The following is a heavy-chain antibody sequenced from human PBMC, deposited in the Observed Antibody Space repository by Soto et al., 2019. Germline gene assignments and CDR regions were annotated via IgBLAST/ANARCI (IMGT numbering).Heavy chain of an antibody. J-gene: IGHJ4*02. Sequence: EVQLVESGGGLVQPGGSLRLSCAASGFLFSTYWMFWVRQVPRKGLLWVSLIKSDGSSTSYADSVKGRFTISRDNTKNTLYLPMHRLRAQDTAVYYCAIGGGDYNYFDHWGQGILVTVSS. CDR2: IKSDGSST. D-gene: IGHD2-21*01. V-gene: IGHV3-74*01. CDR1: GFLFSTYW. CDR3: AIGGGDYNYFDH.